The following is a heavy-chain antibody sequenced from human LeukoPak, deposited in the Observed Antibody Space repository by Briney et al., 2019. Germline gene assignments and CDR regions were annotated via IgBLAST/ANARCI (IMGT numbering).Heavy chain of an antibody. CDR2: INHSGST. J-gene: IGHJ4*02. V-gene: IGHV4-34*01. CDR1: GGSFSGYY. Sequence: SETLSLTCAVYGGSFSGYYWSWIRQPPGKGLEWIGEINHSGSTNYNPSLKSRVTISVDTSKNQFSLKLSSVTAADPAVYYCARVKFGGVIVDYWGQGTLVTVSS. CDR3: ARVKFGGVIVDY. D-gene: IGHD3-16*02.